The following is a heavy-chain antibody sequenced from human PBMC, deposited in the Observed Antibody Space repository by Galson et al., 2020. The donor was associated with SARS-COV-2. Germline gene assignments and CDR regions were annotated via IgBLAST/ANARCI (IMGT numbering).Heavy chain of an antibody. V-gene: IGHV2-5*01. D-gene: IGHD3-22*01. J-gene: IGHJ4*02. Sequence: SGATLVIPSKTFTQTYTLSGSSLSTSGVGVGWIRQPPGKAREWIALIYWNDAQRYSLPLKSRLTITRETAKNQVVRTMTNMGPVDTATYYYAEQGDYDSSGRLFSGGQKALLTVSS. CDR1: GSSLSTSGVG. CDR3: AEQGDYDSSGRLFS. CDR2: IYWNDAQ.